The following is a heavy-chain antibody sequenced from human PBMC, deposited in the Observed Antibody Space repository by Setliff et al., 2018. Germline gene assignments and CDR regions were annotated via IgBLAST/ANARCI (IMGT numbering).Heavy chain of an antibody. J-gene: IGHJ6*02. D-gene: IGHD2-8*01. CDR3: ARAMDCTNGVCYYYYGLDV. CDR2: MNPNSGNT. CDR1: GYTFTSYD. Sequence: ASVKVCCKASGYTFTSYDINWVRQATGQGLEWMGWMNPNSGNTGYAQKFQGRVTMTRNTSISTAYMELSSLRSEDTAVYYCARAMDCTNGVCYYYYGLDVWGQGTTVTVSS. V-gene: IGHV1-8*02.